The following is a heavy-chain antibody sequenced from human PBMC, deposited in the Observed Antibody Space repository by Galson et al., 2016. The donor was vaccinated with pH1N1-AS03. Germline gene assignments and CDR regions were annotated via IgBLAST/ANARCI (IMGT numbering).Heavy chain of an antibody. CDR1: RFIFSSYQ. Sequence: SLRLSCAASRFIFSSYQMSWVRQAPGKGLEWVSTYGGSDENTYYADSVKGRFTISRDSSKNTLYLQMNTLRAEDTALYYCTTVAGTYCNGAYWGQGSLVTVSS. CDR3: TTVAGTYCNGAY. V-gene: IGHV3-23*01. D-gene: IGHD2/OR15-2a*01. J-gene: IGHJ4*02. CDR2: YGGSDENT.